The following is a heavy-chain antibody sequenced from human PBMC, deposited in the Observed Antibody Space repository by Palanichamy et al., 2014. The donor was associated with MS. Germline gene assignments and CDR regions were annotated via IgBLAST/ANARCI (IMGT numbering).Heavy chain of an antibody. CDR1: GYAFTDYA. V-gene: IGHV1-3*01. CDR3: AREHDSWSGYSFDF. J-gene: IGHJ4*02. CDR2: INAGNGNT. Sequence: QVQLVQSGAEVKKPGASVKVSCKASGYAFTDYAIHWVRQAPGQRLEWMGWINAGNGNTKYSQKFQSRVTITRDTSADTAHMELSSLRSEDTALYYCAREHDSWSGYSFDFWGQGTLVTASS. D-gene: IGHD3-3*01.